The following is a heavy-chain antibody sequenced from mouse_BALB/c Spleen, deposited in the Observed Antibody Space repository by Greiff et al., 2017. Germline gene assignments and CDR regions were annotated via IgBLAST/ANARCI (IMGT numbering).Heavy chain of an antibody. V-gene: IGHV1-77*01. Sequence: QVQLQQSGPELVKPGVSVKLSCKASGYTFTDYVISWVKQRTGQGLEWIGESYPGSGSTYYNEKFKGKAKLTADKSSNTAYMQLSSRKSEDAAVYFSGMVGYSSTWFACWGQGTLVTVSA. CDR1: GYTFTDYV. CDR3: GMVGYSSTWFAC. D-gene: IGHD1-1*02. J-gene: IGHJ3*01. CDR2: SYPGSGST.